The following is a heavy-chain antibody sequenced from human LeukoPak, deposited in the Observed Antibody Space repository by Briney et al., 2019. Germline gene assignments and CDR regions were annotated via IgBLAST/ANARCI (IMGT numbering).Heavy chain of an antibody. Sequence: GGSLRLSWLTSGFTLSTNAMSWVRQAPGKGLEWISGISGSGASTYYADSVKGRFTISRDDSRNTLYLQMNSLRGDDTAVYYCAKDGGLWVSAHWGDSWGRGTLVTVSS. D-gene: IGHD7-27*01. J-gene: IGHJ4*02. CDR3: AKDGGLWVSAHWGDS. V-gene: IGHV3-23*01. CDR1: GFTLSTNA. CDR2: ISGSGAST.